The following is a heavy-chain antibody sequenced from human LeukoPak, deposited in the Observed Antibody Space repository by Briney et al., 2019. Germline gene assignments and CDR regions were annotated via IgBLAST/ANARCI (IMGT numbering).Heavy chain of an antibody. V-gene: IGHV5-51*01. CDR2: IYPGDSDT. CDR3: ARLGLYYYDSSGYYLDY. Sequence: GESLKISCKGSGYSFTSYWIGWVRQMPGKGLEWMGIIYPGDSDTRYSPSFQGQVTISADKSISTAYLQWSSLKASDTAMYYCARLGLYYYDSSGYYLDYWGQGTLVTVSP. J-gene: IGHJ4*02. D-gene: IGHD3-22*01. CDR1: GYSFTSYW.